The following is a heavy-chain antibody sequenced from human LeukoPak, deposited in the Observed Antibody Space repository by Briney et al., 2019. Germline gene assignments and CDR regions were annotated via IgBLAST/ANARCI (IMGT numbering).Heavy chain of an antibody. CDR1: GFTFSSYE. Sequence: PGGSLRLSCAASGFTFSSYEMNWVRQAPGKGLEWVSYISSSGSTIYYADSVKGRFTISRDNAKNSLYLQMNSLRAEGTAVYYCARDPALLGSSGYYSGYWGQGTLVTVSS. V-gene: IGHV3-48*03. D-gene: IGHD3-22*01. J-gene: IGHJ4*02. CDR3: ARDPALLGSSGYYSGY. CDR2: ISSSGSTI.